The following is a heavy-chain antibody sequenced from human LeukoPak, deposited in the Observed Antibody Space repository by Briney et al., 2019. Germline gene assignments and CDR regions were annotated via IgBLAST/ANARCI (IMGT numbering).Heavy chain of an antibody. D-gene: IGHD3-10*01. V-gene: IGHV3-20*04. CDR3: ARDRRLNYYGSGSCDY. Sequence: GGSLRLSCAASGFTFSNYAMSWVRQAPGKGLEWVSGINWNGGSTGYADSVKGRFTISRDNAKNSLYLQMNSLRAEDTAVYYCARDRRLNYYGSGSCDYWGQGTLVTVSS. CDR2: INWNGGST. J-gene: IGHJ4*02. CDR1: GFTFSNYA.